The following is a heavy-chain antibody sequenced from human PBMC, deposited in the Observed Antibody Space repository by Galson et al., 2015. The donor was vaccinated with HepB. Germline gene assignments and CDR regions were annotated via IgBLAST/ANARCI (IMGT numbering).Heavy chain of an antibody. Sequence: SLRLSCAASGFTFNNYAMSWVRQAPGKGPEWVSTISGSGDNTYYADSMKGRFTISRDTSKNTLYLQMNSLRAEGTALYYCAKSDFGVVLFWGQGTMVTVSS. CDR1: GFTFNNYA. D-gene: IGHD3-3*01. V-gene: IGHV3-23*01. CDR2: ISGSGDNT. CDR3: AKSDFGVVLF. J-gene: IGHJ3*01.